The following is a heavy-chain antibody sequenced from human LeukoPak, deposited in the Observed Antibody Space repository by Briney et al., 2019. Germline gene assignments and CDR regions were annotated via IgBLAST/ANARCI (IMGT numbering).Heavy chain of an antibody. Sequence: GGSLRLSCAVSGFTVSSSYMSWVRQAPGKGLEWVSVIYSGGSTYYADSVKGRFTISRDNSKNTLYLQMNSLRAEDTAVYYCARCPAAISGNYMDVWGKGTTVTVSS. V-gene: IGHV3-66*02. D-gene: IGHD2-2*02. CDR3: ARCPAAISGNYMDV. J-gene: IGHJ6*03. CDR2: IYSGGST. CDR1: GFTVSSSY.